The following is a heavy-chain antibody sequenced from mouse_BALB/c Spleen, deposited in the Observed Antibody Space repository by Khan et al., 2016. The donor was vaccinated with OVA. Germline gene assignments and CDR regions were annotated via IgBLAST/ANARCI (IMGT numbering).Heavy chain of an antibody. D-gene: IGHD1-1*01. J-gene: IGHJ2*01. CDR2: ISSGGSYT. CDR1: GFSFSSYV. Sequence: EVELVESGGGLVKPGGSLKLSCAASGFSFSSYVMSWVRQTPEKRLEWVATISSGGSYTYYPDSVKGRFTISRDNAKNTLYLHMSSLRSEDTTMYYCARHGDYGRGLFDYWGQGTTLTVS. V-gene: IGHV5-9-3*01. CDR3: ARHGDYGRGLFDY.